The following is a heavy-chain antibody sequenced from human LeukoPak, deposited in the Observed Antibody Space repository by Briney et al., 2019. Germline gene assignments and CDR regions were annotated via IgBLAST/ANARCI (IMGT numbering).Heavy chain of an antibody. V-gene: IGHV3-30*02. J-gene: IGHJ3*02. CDR3: AKGVLRYFDWLLYCAFDI. CDR2: IRYDGSNK. Sequence: GGSLRLSCAASAFTFRSYGMHWVRQAPGKGLDWVAFIRYDGSNKYYADSVKGRFTISRDNSKNTLCLQMNSLRAEDTAVYYCAKGVLRYFDWLLYCAFDIWGQGTMVTVSS. CDR1: AFTFRSYG. D-gene: IGHD3-9*01.